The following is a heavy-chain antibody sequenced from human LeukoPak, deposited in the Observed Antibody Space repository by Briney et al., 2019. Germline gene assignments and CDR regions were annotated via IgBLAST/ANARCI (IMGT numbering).Heavy chain of an antibody. CDR1: GFTFSSFA. CDR3: AKPRTTGLGWAQFDY. V-gene: IGHV3-23*01. J-gene: IGHJ4*02. D-gene: IGHD2-8*02. Sequence: GGSLRLSCAASGFTFSSFAMTWVRQAPGKGLEWVSGFDGNGPNTYYADSVKGRWTISRDNSRNTLYLEMNSLRPEDTAIYYCAKPRTTGLGWAQFDYWGQGPLVTVSS. CDR2: FDGNGPNT.